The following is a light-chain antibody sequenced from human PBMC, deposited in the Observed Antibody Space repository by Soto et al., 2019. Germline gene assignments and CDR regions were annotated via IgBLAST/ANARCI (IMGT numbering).Light chain of an antibody. CDR1: QNIHTN. CDR3: QQYGNSPPKT. Sequence: EIVMTQSPATLSVSPGERATLSCGAGQNIHTNLAWYQQKPGQAPRLLFYGASTGATGLPARFSGSGSGTEFTLTINSLQAEDFAVYYCQQYGNSPPKTFGQGTKVDIK. V-gene: IGKV3-15*01. J-gene: IGKJ1*01. CDR2: GAS.